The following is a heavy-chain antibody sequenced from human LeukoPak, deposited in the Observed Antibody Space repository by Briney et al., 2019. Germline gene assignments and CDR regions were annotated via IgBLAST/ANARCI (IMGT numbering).Heavy chain of an antibody. D-gene: IGHD6-6*01. J-gene: IGHJ4*02. CDR2: INHSGST. CDR1: GGSFSGYY. V-gene: IGHV4-34*01. CDR3: ARGAADRGLEYSSSFFDY. Sequence: SETLSLTCAVYGGSFSGYYWSWIRQPPGKGLEWIGEINHSGSTNYNPSLKKGVIITVNTSKNQFSLKLSSVNAADKAVYYWARGAADRGLEYSSSFFDYWGQGTLVTVSS.